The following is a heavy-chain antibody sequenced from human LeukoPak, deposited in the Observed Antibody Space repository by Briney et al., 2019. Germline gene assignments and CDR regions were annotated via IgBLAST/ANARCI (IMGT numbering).Heavy chain of an antibody. D-gene: IGHD6-19*01. V-gene: IGHV4-59*01. CDR2: VSYIGST. CDR1: GXSISSFY. J-gene: IGHJ4*02. CDR3: AREAIAVAGTGIDY. Sequence: SETLSLTCSVSGXSISSFYWGWIRQPPGKGLEWIGYVSYIGSTSYNPSLKSRVTISVDTSKNQFSLKLSSVTAADTAVYYCAREAIAVAGTGIDYWGQGTLVTVSS.